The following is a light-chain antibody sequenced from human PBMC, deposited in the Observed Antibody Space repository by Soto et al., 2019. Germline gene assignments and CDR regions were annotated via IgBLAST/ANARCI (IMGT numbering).Light chain of an antibody. Sequence: QSVLTQPASVSGSPGQSITISCTGTSSDVGGYNYVSWYQQHPGKAPKLMIYEVSNRPSGVSNRFSGSKSGNTASLTISGLQAEDEADYYCSSYTSSSTRVFGGGTTLTAL. V-gene: IGLV2-14*01. CDR3: SSYTSSSTRV. CDR2: EVS. CDR1: SSDVGGYNY. J-gene: IGLJ2*01.